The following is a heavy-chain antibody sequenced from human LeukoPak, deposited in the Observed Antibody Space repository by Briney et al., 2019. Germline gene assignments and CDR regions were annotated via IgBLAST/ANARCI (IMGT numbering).Heavy chain of an antibody. V-gene: IGHV1-69*04. CDR3: ARFHCSGGSCYADY. CDR1: GGTFSSYA. Sequence: GVSVKVSCKGSGGTFSSYAISWVRQAPGQGLEWMGRIIPIVGIANYAQKFQGRVTITADKSTSTAYMELSSLRSEDTAVYYCARFHCSGGSCYADYWGQGTLVTVSS. J-gene: IGHJ4*02. D-gene: IGHD2-15*01. CDR2: IIPIVGIA.